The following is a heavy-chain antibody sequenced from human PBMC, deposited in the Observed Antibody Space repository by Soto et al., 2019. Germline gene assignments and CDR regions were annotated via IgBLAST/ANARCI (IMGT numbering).Heavy chain of an antibody. CDR1: GYTFTGYY. D-gene: IGHD2-2*01. CDR2: INPNSGGT. J-gene: IGHJ5*02. CDR3: ARGVEIVVVPAAIPTHNWFDP. V-gene: IGHV1-2*04. Sequence: ASVKVSCKASGYTFTGYYMHWVLQAPGQGLEWMGWINPNSGGTNYAQKFQGWVTMTRDTSISTAYMELSRLRSDDTAVYYCARGVEIVVVPAAIPTHNWFDPWGQGTLVTVSS.